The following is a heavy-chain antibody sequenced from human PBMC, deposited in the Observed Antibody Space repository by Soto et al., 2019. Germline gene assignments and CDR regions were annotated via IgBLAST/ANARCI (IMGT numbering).Heavy chain of an antibody. CDR1: GFTFSSYS. CDR3: ARDKGIRLPSNPFRRDPNDY. Sequence: PGGSLRLSCAASGFTFSSYSMNWVRQAPGKGLEWVSSISSSSSYIYYADSVKGRFTISRDNAKNSLYLQMNSLRAEDTAVYYCARDKGIRLPSNPFRRDPNDYWRQGTLVTVSS. J-gene: IGHJ4*02. CDR2: ISSSSSYI. D-gene: IGHD1-20*01. V-gene: IGHV3-21*01.